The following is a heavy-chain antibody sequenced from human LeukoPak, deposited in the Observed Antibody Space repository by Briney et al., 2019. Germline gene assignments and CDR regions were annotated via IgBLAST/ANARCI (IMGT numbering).Heavy chain of an antibody. V-gene: IGHV3-23*01. Sequence: PGGSLRLSCAASGFTFDDYAMHWVRQAPGKGLEWVSAISGSGGSTYYADSVKGRFTISRDNSKNTLYLQMNSLRAEDTAVYYCAKVSTIFGVVIRPNYFDYWGQGTLVTVSS. CDR2: ISGSGGST. J-gene: IGHJ4*02. D-gene: IGHD3-3*01. CDR3: AKVSTIFGVVIRPNYFDY. CDR1: GFTFDDYA.